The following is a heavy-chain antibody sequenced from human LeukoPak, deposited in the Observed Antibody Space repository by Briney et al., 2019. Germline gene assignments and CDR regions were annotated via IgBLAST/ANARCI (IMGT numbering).Heavy chain of an antibody. J-gene: IGHJ5*02. D-gene: IGHD2-15*01. Sequence: GASVKVSCKASGYTFTSYGISWVRQAPGQGLEWMGWISAYNGNTNYAQKLQGGVTMTTDTSTSTAYMELRSLRSDDTAVYYCAREGRDCSGGSCYSGNWFDPWGQGTLVTVSS. CDR2: ISAYNGNT. CDR1: GYTFTSYG. CDR3: AREGRDCSGGSCYSGNWFDP. V-gene: IGHV1-18*01.